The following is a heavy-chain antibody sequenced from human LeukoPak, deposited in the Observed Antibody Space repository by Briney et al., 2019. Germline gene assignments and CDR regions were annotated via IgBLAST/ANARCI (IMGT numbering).Heavy chain of an antibody. CDR3: ARVGYYDSSGYYFQH. V-gene: IGHV1-2*02. CDR2: INPNSGGT. J-gene: IGHJ1*01. CDR1: GYTFTGYY. D-gene: IGHD3-22*01. Sequence: ASVKVSCKASGYTFTGYYMHWVRQAPGQGLEWMGWINPNSGGTNYAQKFQGRVTMTRDTSISTAYMELSRLRSDDTAVYYCARVGYYDSSGYYFQHWGQGTLVTASS.